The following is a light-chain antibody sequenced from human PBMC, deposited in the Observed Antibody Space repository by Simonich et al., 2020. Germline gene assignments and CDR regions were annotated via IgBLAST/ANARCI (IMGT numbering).Light chain of an antibody. J-gene: IGKJ2*01. CDR2: WAS. Sequence: DIVMTQSPDSLAVSLGERATLNYKSSQSVLYNSNNKNNLAWYQQKPGQLPKLLIYWASTRESGVPDRFSGSGSGTDFTITISSLQAEDVAVYYCQQYYSTPYTFGQGTKLEIK. CDR1: QSVLYNSNNKNN. V-gene: IGKV4-1*01. CDR3: QQYYSTPYT.